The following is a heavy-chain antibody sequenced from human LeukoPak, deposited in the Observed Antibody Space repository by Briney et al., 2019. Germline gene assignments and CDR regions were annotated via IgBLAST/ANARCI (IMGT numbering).Heavy chain of an antibody. D-gene: IGHD2-15*01. CDR2: IRYDGSNK. CDR3: EVVVAATRSFDY. Sequence: GGSLRLSCAASGFTFSSYGMHWVRQAPGKGLEWVAFIRYDGSNKYYADSVKGRFTISRDNSKNTLYLQMNSLRAEDTAVYYCEVVVAATRSFDYWGQGTLVTVSS. J-gene: IGHJ4*02. V-gene: IGHV3-30*02. CDR1: GFTFSSYG.